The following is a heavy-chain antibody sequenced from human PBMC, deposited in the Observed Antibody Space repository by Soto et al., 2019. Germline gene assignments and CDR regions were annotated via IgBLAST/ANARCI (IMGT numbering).Heavy chain of an antibody. D-gene: IGHD3-22*01. J-gene: IGHJ3*02. V-gene: IGHV1-69*06. CDR2: IIPIFGTA. CDR3: ARAQYYYDSSGYYSYAFDI. Sequence: QVQLVQSGAEVKKPGSSVKVSCKASGGTFSSYAISWVRQAPGQGLEWMGGIIPIFGTANYAQKFQGRVTITADKSTSTAYMERSSLRSEDTAVYYCARAQYYYDSSGYYSYAFDIWGQGTMVTVSS. CDR1: GGTFSSYA.